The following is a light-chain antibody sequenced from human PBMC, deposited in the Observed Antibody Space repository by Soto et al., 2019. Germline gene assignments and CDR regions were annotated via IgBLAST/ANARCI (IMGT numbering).Light chain of an antibody. J-gene: IGLJ1*01. CDR2: EVS. Sequence: QSVLTQPASVSGSPGQSIAISCTGTSSDVGRYDYVSWYQHHPGKAPKLIIHEVSNRPSGVSDRFSGSKSGNTASLTISGLQADDEADYYCSSQTTYNTRVFVTGTKLTVL. CDR3: SSQTTYNTRV. V-gene: IGLV2-14*01. CDR1: SSDVGRYDY.